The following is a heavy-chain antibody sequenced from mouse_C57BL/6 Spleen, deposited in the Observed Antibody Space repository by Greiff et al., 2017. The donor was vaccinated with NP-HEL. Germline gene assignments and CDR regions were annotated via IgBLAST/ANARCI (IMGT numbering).Heavy chain of an antibody. D-gene: IGHD1-1*01. CDR3: GRGGDYYGSSPYYAMDY. CDR1: GFTFSDYG. Sequence: EVQRVESGGGLVKPGGSLKLSCAASGFTFSDYGMHWVRQAPEKGLEWVAYISSGSSTIYYADTVKGRFTISRDNAKNTLFLQMTRLKSEDTGMYFWGRGGDYYGSSPYYAMDYWGQGTSVTVSS. J-gene: IGHJ4*01. CDR2: ISSGSSTI. V-gene: IGHV5-17*01.